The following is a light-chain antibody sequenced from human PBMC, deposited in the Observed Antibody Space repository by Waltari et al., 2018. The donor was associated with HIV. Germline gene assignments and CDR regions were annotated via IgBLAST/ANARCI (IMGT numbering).Light chain of an antibody. V-gene: IGLV7-46*01. CDR2: DKS. Sequence: AVVTTEPSPPVSPGGPVILTRGSRLRPVSSRHYPHWCQQKPGQAPTTLIFDKSNKRSWTPARFSGSLLGGKAALALSGAQPEDEAEYYCLLSYSGASWVFGGGTKVTVL. CDR1: LRPVSSRHY. J-gene: IGLJ3*02. CDR3: LLSYSGASWV.